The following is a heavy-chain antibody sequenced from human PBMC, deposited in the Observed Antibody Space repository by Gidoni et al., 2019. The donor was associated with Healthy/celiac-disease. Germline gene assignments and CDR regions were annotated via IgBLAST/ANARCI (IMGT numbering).Heavy chain of an antibody. V-gene: IGHV3-33*01. CDR3: AREVVPAAMGPAGFDP. D-gene: IGHD2-2*01. J-gene: IGHJ5*02. CDR2: IWYDGSNK. Sequence: QVQLVEYGGGVVQPGRSLRLSCAASGFTLSSYGMHWVRQAPGKGRECVAVIWYDGSNKYYADSVKGRFTISRDNSKNTLYLQMNSLRAEDTAVYYCAREVVPAAMGPAGFDPWGQGTLVTVSS. CDR1: GFTLSSYG.